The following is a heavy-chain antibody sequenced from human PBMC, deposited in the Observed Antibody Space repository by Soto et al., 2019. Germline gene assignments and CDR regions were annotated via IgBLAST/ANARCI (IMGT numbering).Heavy chain of an antibody. J-gene: IGHJ6*02. D-gene: IGHD5-12*01. CDR1: GYTFTSYV. CDR3: ARGKWLRPHYYYDMDV. V-gene: IGHV1-18*04. CDR2: ISDYNGHT. Sequence: QVQLVQSGPEVKKPGASVRVSCKASGYTFTSYVINWVRQAPGQGLEWMGWISDYNGHTDYAQKLQGRLTLSLDTSTSTAYMELRSLRSDDTAVYYCARGKWLRPHYYYDMDVWGQGTTVTVSS.